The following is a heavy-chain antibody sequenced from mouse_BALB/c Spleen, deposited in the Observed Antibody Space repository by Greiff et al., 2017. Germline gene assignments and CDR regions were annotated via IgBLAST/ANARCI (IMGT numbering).Heavy chain of an antibody. CDR3: ARYYYGNFCDY. J-gene: IGHJ2*01. CDR1: GFTFSSYA. V-gene: IGHV5-6-5*01. D-gene: IGHD2-1*01. CDR2: ISSGGST. Sequence: EVMLVESGGGLVKPGGSLKLSCAASGFTFSSYAMSWVRQTPEKRLEWVASISSGGSTYYPDSVKGRFTISRDNARNILYLQMSSLGSEDTAMYYCARYYYGNFCDYWGQGTTLTVSS.